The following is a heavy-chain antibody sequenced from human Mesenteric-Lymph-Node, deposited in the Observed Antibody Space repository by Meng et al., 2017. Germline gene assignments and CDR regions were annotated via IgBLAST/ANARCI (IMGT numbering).Heavy chain of an antibody. Sequence: QGQLYDSGPGLVKPSQTLALTCPVSCGSISRGGFYWSWIRQHPGKGLEWIGYIYYSGSTYYNPSLRSRVAISIDTSKNQFSLKLTSVTAADTAVYFCARTNYGDYNWFDPWGQGTLVTVSS. CDR3: ARTNYGDYNWFDP. CDR1: CGSISRGGFY. V-gene: IGHV4-31*03. CDR2: IYYSGST. D-gene: IGHD4-17*01. J-gene: IGHJ5*02.